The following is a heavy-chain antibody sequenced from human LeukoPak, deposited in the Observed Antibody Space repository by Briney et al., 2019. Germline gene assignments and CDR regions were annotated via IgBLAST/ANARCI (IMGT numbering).Heavy chain of an antibody. V-gene: IGHV1-18*04. CDR3: ARLVVPAAMNGMDV. CDR1: GYTFTGYY. Sequence: ASVKVSCKASGYTFTGYYIHWVRQAPAQGLEWMGWISAYNGNTNYAQKLQGRVTMTTDTSTSTAYMELRSLRSDDTAVYYCARLVVPAAMNGMDVWGQGTTVTVSS. J-gene: IGHJ6*02. CDR2: ISAYNGNT. D-gene: IGHD2-2*01.